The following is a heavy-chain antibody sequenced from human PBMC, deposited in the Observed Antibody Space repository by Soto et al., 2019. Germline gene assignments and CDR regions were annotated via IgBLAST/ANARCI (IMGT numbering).Heavy chain of an antibody. CDR3: ARLIHRTGKWFDP. CDR2: IYSTGTTT. D-gene: IGHD3-10*01. V-gene: IGHV4-39*01. Sequence: SETLSLTCTVSGDSISSGSYYWVWVRQPPGEGLEWIGSIYSTGTTTYYSQSLKSRVTISLDTSKNQFSLKLTSVTATDTAIYFCARLIHRTGKWFDPWGQGTLVTVPS. CDR1: GDSISSGSYY. J-gene: IGHJ5*02.